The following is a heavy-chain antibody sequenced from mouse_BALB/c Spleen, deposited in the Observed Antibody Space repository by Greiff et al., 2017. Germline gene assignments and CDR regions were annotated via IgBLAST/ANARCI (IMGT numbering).Heavy chain of an antibody. J-gene: IGHJ4*01. Sequence: EVQLQQSGPELVKPGASVKMSCKASGYTFTSYVMHWVKQKPGQGLEWIGDINPYNDGTKYNEKFKGKATLTSDKSSSTAYMELSSLTSEDSAVYYCARSGRLVYYYAMDYWGQGTAVTVSS. D-gene: IGHD1-2*01. CDR3: ARSGRLVYYYAMDY. V-gene: IGHV1-14*01. CDR2: INPYNDGT. CDR1: GYTFTSYV.